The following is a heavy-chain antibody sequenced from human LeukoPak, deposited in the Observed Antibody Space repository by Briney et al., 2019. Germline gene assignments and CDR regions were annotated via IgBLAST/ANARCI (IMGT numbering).Heavy chain of an antibody. Sequence: GSLRLSCAASGFTFSSYAMHWVRQAPGKGLEWVAVISYDGSNKYYADSVKGRFTISRDNSKNTLYLQMNSLGVEDTAVYYRARDRHYDILSGFHNYYGMDVWGQGTTVTVSS. V-gene: IGHV3-30*07. CDR1: GFTFSSYA. CDR2: ISYDGSNK. D-gene: IGHD3-9*01. J-gene: IGHJ6*02. CDR3: ARDRHYDILSGFHNYYGMDV.